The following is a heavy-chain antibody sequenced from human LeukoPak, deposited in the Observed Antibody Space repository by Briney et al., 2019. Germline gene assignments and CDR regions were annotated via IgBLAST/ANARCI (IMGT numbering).Heavy chain of an antibody. CDR2: IKQDGSEK. J-gene: IGHJ6*02. CDR3: ARDQLPYSNYGSDGMDV. CDR1: GFTFSSYW. Sequence: PGGSLRLSCAASGFTFSSYWMSWVRQAPGKGLEWVANIKQDGSEKYYVDSVKGRFTISRDNAKNSLYLQMNSLRAEDTAVYYCARDQLPYSNYGSDGMDVWGQGTTVTVSS. D-gene: IGHD4-11*01. V-gene: IGHV3-7*03.